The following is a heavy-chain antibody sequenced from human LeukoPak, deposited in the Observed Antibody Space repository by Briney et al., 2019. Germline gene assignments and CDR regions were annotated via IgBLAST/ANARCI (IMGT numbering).Heavy chain of an antibody. CDR1: GFTFRDYA. Sequence: GGSLRLSCAASGFTFRDYAMHWVRRAPGKGLEWVSGISWNSGNFAYADSVKGRFTISRDNAKNSLSLQMNSLRPEDTAVYYCARWQQWLAIPDYWGQGTLVTVSS. CDR3: ARWQQWLAIPDY. CDR2: ISWNSGNF. D-gene: IGHD6-19*01. J-gene: IGHJ4*02. V-gene: IGHV3-9*01.